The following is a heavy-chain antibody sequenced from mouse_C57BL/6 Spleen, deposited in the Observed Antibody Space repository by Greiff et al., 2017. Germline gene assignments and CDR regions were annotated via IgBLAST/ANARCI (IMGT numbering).Heavy chain of an antibody. V-gene: IGHV1-4*01. Sequence: VKLQESGAELARPGASVKMSCKASGYTFTSYTMHWVKQRPGQGLEWIGYINPSSGYTKYNQKFKDKATLTADKSSSTAYMQLSSLTSEDSAVYYCARRGTTVVAFDYWGQGTTLTVSS. CDR2: INPSSGYT. D-gene: IGHD1-1*01. CDR1: GYTFTSYT. J-gene: IGHJ2*01. CDR3: ARRGTTVVAFDY.